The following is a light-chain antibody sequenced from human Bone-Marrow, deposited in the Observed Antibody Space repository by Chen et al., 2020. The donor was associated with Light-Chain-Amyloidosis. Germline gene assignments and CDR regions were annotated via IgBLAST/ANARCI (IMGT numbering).Light chain of an antibody. V-gene: IGLV2-14*01. CDR2: EVT. CDR1: SSDVGDDNH. J-gene: IGLJ1*01. Sequence: QSALTQPASVSGSPGQSITISCTGTSSDVGDDNHVSWYHQHPDKAPKLVIYEVTNRPSWVPDRLSVSKSDNIASLTISGLQTEDEADYFCSSYTITNTLGFGSGTRVTVL. CDR3: SSYTITNTLG.